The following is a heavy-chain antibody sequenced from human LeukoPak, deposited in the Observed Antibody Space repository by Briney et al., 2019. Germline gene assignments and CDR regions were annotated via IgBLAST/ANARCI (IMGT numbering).Heavy chain of an antibody. CDR1: GFTFNKAW. V-gene: IGHV3-11*01. CDR2: ISSSDSTI. J-gene: IGHJ3*02. Sequence: GGSLRLSCAASGFTFNKAWMSWVRQAPGKGLEWVSYISSSDSTIYYADSVKGRFTISRDNAKNSLYLQMNSLRAEDTAVYYCASSPDAFDIWGQGTMVTVSS. CDR3: ASSPDAFDI.